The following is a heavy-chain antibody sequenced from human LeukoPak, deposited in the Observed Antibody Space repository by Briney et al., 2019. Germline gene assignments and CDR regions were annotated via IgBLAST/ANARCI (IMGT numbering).Heavy chain of an antibody. V-gene: IGHV4-59*01. Sequence: SETLSLTCTVSGGSISTYYWNWIRLPPGKGLEWIGYFPYSGSTRYNPSLVSRVSISVDTSEKQFSLELRSVTAADTAVYYCARADYSGYDQRFDYWGQGTLVTVSS. CDR3: ARADYSGYDQRFDY. D-gene: IGHD5-12*01. J-gene: IGHJ4*02. CDR1: GGSISTYY. CDR2: FPYSGST.